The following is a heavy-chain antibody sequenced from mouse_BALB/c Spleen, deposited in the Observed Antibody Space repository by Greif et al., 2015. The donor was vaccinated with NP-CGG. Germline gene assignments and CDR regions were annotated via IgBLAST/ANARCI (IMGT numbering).Heavy chain of an antibody. J-gene: IGHJ4*01. Sequence: EVQVVESGGGLVQPGGSMKLSCVASGFTFSNYWMNWVRQSPEKGLEWVAEIRLKSNNYATHYAESVKGRFTISRDDSKSSVYLQMNNLRAEDTGIYYCTGGLYYAMDYWGQGTSVTVSS. CDR2: IRLKSNNYAT. V-gene: IGHV6-6*02. CDR3: TGGLYYAMDY. CDR1: GFTFSNYW.